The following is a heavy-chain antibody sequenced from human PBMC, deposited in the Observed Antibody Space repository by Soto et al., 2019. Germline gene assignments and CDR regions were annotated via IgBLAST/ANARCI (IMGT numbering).Heavy chain of an antibody. D-gene: IGHD2-15*01. J-gene: IGHJ4*02. V-gene: IGHV3-7*01. Sequence: GGSMRLSCAASGLTVYSYWMSWVRQEPGKGLEWVANIKQDGSEKYYVDSVKGRFTISRDNAKNSLYLQMNSLRAEDTAVYYCARDRSGVVVAAQPIDYWGQGTLVTVSS. CDR3: ARDRSGVVVAAQPIDY. CDR1: GLTVYSYW. CDR2: IKQDGSEK.